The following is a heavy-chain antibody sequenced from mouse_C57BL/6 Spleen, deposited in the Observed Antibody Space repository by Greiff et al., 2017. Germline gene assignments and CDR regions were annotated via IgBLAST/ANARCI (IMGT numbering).Heavy chain of an antibody. J-gene: IGHJ2*01. Sequence: QVHVKQPGAELVMPGASVKLSCKASGYTFTSYWMHWVKQRPGQGLEWIGEIDPSDSYTNYNQKFKGKSTLTVDKSSSTAYMQLRSLTSEDSAVYYCARGPMVKDYWGQGTTLTVSS. D-gene: IGHD2-2*01. CDR2: IDPSDSYT. V-gene: IGHV1-69*01. CDR1: GYTFTSYW. CDR3: ARGPMVKDY.